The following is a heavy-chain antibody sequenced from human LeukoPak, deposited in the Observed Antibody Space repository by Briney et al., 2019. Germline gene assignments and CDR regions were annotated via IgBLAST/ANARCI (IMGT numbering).Heavy chain of an antibody. Sequence: GGSLRLSCAASGFTVSSKYMNWVRQAPGKGLEWASSISSSSSYIYYADSVKGRFTISRDNAKNSLYLQMNSLRAEDTAVYYCARDAGIAAAGLDYWGQGTLVTVSS. J-gene: IGHJ4*02. CDR2: ISSSSSYI. V-gene: IGHV3-21*01. D-gene: IGHD6-13*01. CDR1: GFTVSSKY. CDR3: ARDAGIAAAGLDY.